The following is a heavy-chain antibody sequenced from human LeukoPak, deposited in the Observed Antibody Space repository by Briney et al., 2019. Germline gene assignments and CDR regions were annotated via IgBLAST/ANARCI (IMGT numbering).Heavy chain of an antibody. CDR3: ARRHDYVWGSYPLNWFDP. V-gene: IGHV7-4-1*02. J-gene: IGHJ5*02. D-gene: IGHD3-16*02. Sequence: ASVKVSCKASGYTFTSYAMNWVRQALGQGLEWMGWINTNTGNPTYAQGFTGRFVFSLDTSVSTAYLQISSLKAEDTAVYYCARRHDYVWGSYPLNWFDPWGQGTLVTVSS. CDR1: GYTFTSYA. CDR2: INTNTGNP.